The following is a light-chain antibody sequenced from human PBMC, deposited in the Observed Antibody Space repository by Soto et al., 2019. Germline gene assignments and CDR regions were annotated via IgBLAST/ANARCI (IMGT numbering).Light chain of an antibody. CDR3: QQYSAYSWT. V-gene: IGKV1-5*03. Sequence: DIQMTQSPSTLSASVGDRVTITCRASQSISSWLAWYQQRPGKAPKLLIYKASNLESGVPSRFSGSGSGTEFTLTISSLQPDDFATYYCQQYSAYSWTFGQGTKVDI. J-gene: IGKJ1*01. CDR2: KAS. CDR1: QSISSW.